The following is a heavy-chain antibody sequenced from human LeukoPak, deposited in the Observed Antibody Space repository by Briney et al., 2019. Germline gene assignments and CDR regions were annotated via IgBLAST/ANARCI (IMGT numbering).Heavy chain of an antibody. D-gene: IGHD1-26*01. CDR2: IRQDGNEK. CDR1: GFTFSDYW. CDR3: ARDEMMGATFFDY. V-gene: IGHV3-7*03. Sequence: PGGSLRLSCAASGFTFSDYWMSWVRQAPGKGPEWVANIRQDGNEKYCVDSEKGRFTISRDNAKSSVYLQMNSLRVEDTAVYYCARDEMMGATFFDYWGQGILVTVSS. J-gene: IGHJ4*02.